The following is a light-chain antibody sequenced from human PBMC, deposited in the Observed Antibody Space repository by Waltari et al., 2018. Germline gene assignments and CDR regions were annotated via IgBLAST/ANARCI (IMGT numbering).Light chain of an antibody. J-gene: IGLJ2*01. CDR2: TNF. V-gene: IGLV1-40*01. Sequence: QSVLTQSPSVSGAPGQRVTISCTGSSSNIGADYDVNWYQVLPVAAPKLLIYTNFNRPSGFPDRFSGTRSGTSASLAITGLRPEDEGDYYCQSYDSSLSAVVFGGGTKVTVL. CDR1: SSNIGADYD. CDR3: QSYDSSLSAVV.